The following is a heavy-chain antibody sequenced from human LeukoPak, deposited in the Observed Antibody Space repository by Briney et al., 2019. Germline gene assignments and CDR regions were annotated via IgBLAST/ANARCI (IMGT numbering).Heavy chain of an antibody. CDR2: ISAYNGNT. CDR3: ARGHSLYYYGSSGYADY. J-gene: IGHJ4*02. V-gene: IGHV1-18*01. CDR1: GYTFTSYG. D-gene: IGHD3-22*01. Sequence: ASVKVSCKASGYTFTSYGISWVRQAPGQGLEWMGWISAYNGNTNYAQKLQGRVTMTTDTSTSTAYMELRSLRSDDTAVYYCARGHSLYYYGSSGYADYWGQGTLVTVSS.